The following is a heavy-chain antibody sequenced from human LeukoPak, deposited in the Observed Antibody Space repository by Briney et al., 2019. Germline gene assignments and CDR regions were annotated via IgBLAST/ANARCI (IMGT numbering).Heavy chain of an antibody. Sequence: PGGSLRLSCAASGFTVSSNYMSWVRQAPGKWLEWVSVIYSGGSTYYADSVKGRFTISRDNSKNTLYLQMNSLRAEDTAVYYCARDSPSRGWPLDYWGQGTLVTVSS. CDR1: GFTVSSNY. CDR3: ARDSPSRGWPLDY. V-gene: IGHV3-66*02. D-gene: IGHD6-19*01. CDR2: IYSGGST. J-gene: IGHJ4*02.